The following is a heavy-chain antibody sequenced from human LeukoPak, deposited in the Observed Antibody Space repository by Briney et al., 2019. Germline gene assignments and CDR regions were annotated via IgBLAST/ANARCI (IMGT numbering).Heavy chain of an antibody. Sequence: ASVKVSCKVSGDTLTELSMHWVRQAPGEGLEWMGGFDPEDGKFIYAQKFQSRVTMTDDTSTDTTYMELSSLRSEDTAVYYCTGGGIWNLLDHWGQGTLVTVSS. CDR2: FDPEDGKF. J-gene: IGHJ4*02. D-gene: IGHD1-1*01. CDR1: GDTLTELS. V-gene: IGHV1-24*01. CDR3: TGGGIWNLLDH.